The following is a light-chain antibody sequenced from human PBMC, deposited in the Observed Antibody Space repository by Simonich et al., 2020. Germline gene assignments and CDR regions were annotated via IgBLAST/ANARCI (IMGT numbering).Light chain of an antibody. CDR1: SSDVGGYNY. CDR2: DVS. Sequence: QSALTQPASVSGSPGQSITISCTGTSSDVGGYNYVSWYQQHPGKAPKLMIYDVSKRTSGVSNRFSGSKSGNTASLTISGLQAEDEADYYCSSYTSGSTLVFGGGTKLTVL. CDR3: SSYTSGSTLV. V-gene: IGLV2-14*01. J-gene: IGLJ2*01.